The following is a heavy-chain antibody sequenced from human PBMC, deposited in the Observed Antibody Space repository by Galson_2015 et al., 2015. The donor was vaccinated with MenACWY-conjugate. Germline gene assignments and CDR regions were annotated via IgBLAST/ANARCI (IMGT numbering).Heavy chain of an antibody. V-gene: IGHV3-64D*06. D-gene: IGHD6-13*01. CDR3: VRDSSTWYYFDF. CDR1: GFTFSSHA. CDR2: ISANGGST. Sequence: SLRLSCAASGFTFSSHATHWVRQAPGKGLEFVSAISANGGSTYYADSVKNRFTISRDNSQNTLFLQMSSLRPDDTAVYYCVRDSSTWYYFDFWGQGTLVTVCS. J-gene: IGHJ4*02.